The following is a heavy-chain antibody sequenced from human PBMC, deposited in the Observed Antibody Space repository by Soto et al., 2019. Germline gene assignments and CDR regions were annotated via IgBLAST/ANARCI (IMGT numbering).Heavy chain of an antibody. J-gene: IGHJ4*02. CDR3: AREDDFDY. CDR2: LNAGNGNT. Sequence: ASVKVSCKASGYTFTSYAMHWVRQAPGQRLEWMGWLNAGNGNTKYSQKFQGRVTITRDTSANTAYMELSSLRSEDTAVYYCAREDDFDYWGQGTLVTVSS. D-gene: IGHD3-3*01. CDR1: GYTFTSYA. V-gene: IGHV1-3*01.